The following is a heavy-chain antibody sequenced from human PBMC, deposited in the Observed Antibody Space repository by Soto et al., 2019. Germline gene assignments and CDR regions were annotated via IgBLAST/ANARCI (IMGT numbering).Heavy chain of an antibody. CDR2: INHSGST. Sequence: SETLSLTCAVYGGSFSGYYWSWIRQPPGKGLEWIGEINHSGSTNYNPSLKSRVTISVDTSKNQFSLKLSSVTAADTAVYYCARASLPFGYRPLDYWGQGTLVTVSS. CDR3: ARASLPFGYRPLDY. J-gene: IGHJ4*02. D-gene: IGHD3-16*01. V-gene: IGHV4-34*01. CDR1: GGSFSGYY.